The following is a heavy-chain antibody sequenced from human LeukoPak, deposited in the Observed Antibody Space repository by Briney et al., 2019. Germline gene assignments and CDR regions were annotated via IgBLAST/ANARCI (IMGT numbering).Heavy chain of an antibody. V-gene: IGHV1-69*06. CDR3: AREYYYGSGKSATFFDY. CDR1: GGTFSSYA. CDR2: IIPIFGTA. D-gene: IGHD3-10*01. Sequence: SVKVSCKASGGTFSSYAISWVRQAPGQGLEWMGGIIPIFGTANYAQKFQGRVTITANKSTSTAYMELSSLRSEDTAVYYCAREYYYGSGKSATFFDYWGQGTLVTVSS. J-gene: IGHJ4*02.